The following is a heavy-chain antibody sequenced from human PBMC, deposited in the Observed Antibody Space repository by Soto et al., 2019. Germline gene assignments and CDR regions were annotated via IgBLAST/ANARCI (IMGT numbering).Heavy chain of an antibody. V-gene: IGHV3-30*18. D-gene: IGHD1-26*01. Sequence: GGSLRLSCAASGFTFSSYGMHWVRQAPGKGLEWVAVISYDGSNKYYADSVKGRFAISRDNSKNTLYLQMNSLRAEDTAVYYCAKDVVVGATTGLGDYYYYYGMDVWGQGTTVTVSS. CDR1: GFTFSSYG. CDR2: ISYDGSNK. CDR3: AKDVVVGATTGLGDYYYYYGMDV. J-gene: IGHJ6*02.